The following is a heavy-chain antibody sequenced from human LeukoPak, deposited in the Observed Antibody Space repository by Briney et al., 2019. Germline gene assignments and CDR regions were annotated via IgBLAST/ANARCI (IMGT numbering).Heavy chain of an antibody. D-gene: IGHD6-13*01. CDR3: ARDGLAAAGNKFDG. V-gene: IGHV1-69*05. CDR2: IIPISGTA. Sequence: GASVKVSCNASVGTFSIYSVSCVRRARQRALEGMGRIIPISGTANYAQKFQGRVTITTDECTSTAYMELSSLRTEETAVYYCARDGLAAAGNKFDGWGQATL. CDR1: VGTFSIYS. J-gene: IGHJ4*02.